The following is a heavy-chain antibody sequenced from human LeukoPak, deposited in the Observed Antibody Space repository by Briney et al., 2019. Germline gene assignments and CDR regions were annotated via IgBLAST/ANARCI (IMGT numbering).Heavy chain of an antibody. Sequence: AGGSLRLSCAASGFTFSSYAMSWVRQAPGKGLEWVAAIGNSGGSTYYADSVKGRFTISRDNSKNTLYLQMNSLRAEDTAVYYCASENYDFLRAFDYWGQGTLVTVSS. V-gene: IGHV3-23*01. D-gene: IGHD3-22*01. CDR2: IGNSGGST. CDR3: ASENYDFLRAFDY. CDR1: GFTFSSYA. J-gene: IGHJ4*02.